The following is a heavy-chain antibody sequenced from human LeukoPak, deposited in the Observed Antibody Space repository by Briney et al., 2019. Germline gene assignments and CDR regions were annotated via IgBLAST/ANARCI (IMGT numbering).Heavy chain of an antibody. CDR1: GFTFSSYW. J-gene: IGHJ6*03. Sequence: PGGSLRLSCAASGFTFSSYWMSWVRQAPGKGLEWVANIKQDGSEKYYVDSVKGRFTISRDNAKYSLYLQMNSLRAEDTAVYYCARLVVTVVGVRAYYYYYYMDVWGKGTTVTVSS. D-gene: IGHD2-15*01. CDR2: IKQDGSEK. CDR3: ARLVVTVVGVRAYYYYYYMDV. V-gene: IGHV3-7*01.